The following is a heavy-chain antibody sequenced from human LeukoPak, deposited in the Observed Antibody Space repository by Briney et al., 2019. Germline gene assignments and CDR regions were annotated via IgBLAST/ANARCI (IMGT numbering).Heavy chain of an antibody. CDR1: GYTFTSYD. D-gene: IGHD1-14*01. CDR2: IIPILGIA. J-gene: IGHJ4*02. Sequence: GASVKVSCKASGYTFTSYDINWVRQAPGQGLEWMGRIIPILGIANYAQKFQGRVTITADKSTSTAYMELSSLRSEDTAVYYCARTPEAYLDYWGQGTLVTVSS. CDR3: ARTPEAYLDY. V-gene: IGHV1-69*04.